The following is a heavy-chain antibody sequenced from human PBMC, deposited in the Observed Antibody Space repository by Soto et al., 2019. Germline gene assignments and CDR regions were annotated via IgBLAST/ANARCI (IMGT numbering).Heavy chain of an antibody. J-gene: IGHJ2*01. Sequence: QVQLQESGPGLVKPSGTLSLTCAVSGGSISSSHWWSWVRQPPGKGLEWIGEIYHSGSTYYKASLKSRVAISLDKSKNQFSLKLRSVTAADTAVYYCVRKDYSDWFFDLWGRGTLVTVSS. CDR3: VRKDYSDWFFDL. CDR1: GGSISSSHW. V-gene: IGHV4-4*02. CDR2: IYHSGST. D-gene: IGHD4-4*01.